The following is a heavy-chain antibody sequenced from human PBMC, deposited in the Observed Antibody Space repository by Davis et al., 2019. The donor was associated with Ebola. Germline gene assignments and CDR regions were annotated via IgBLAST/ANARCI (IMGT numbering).Heavy chain of an antibody. V-gene: IGHV4-39*07. D-gene: IGHD3-3*01. CDR1: GGSISSSYYY. CDR3: ARVSLWSGYYTHVGWFDP. Sequence: MPSETLSLTCTVSGGSISSSYYYWGWIRQPPGKGLEWIGSIYYSGSTYYNPSLKSRVTISVDTSKNQFSLKLSSVTAADTAVYYCARVSLWSGYYTHVGWFDPWGQGTLVTVSS. J-gene: IGHJ5*02. CDR2: IYYSGST.